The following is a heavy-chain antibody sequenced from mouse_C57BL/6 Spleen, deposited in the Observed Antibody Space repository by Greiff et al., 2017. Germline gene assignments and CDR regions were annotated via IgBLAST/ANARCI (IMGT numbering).Heavy chain of an antibody. CDR3: ARATPGNYAMDY. D-gene: IGHD1-1*01. CDR1: GYTFTDYY. V-gene: IGHV1-19*01. Sequence: EVQLQQSGPVLVKPGASVKMSCKASGYTFTDYYMNWVKQSPGKGLEWIGVINPYNGGTSYNQKFKGKATLTVDKSSSTAYLELNSLTSEDAAVYYCARATPGNYAMDYWGQGTSVTVSS. J-gene: IGHJ4*01. CDR2: INPYNGGT.